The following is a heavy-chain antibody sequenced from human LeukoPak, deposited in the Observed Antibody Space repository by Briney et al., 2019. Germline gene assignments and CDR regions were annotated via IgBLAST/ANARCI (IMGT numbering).Heavy chain of an antibody. CDR3: AKSGGYGLIDY. CDR1: GASIRGSGYF. D-gene: IGHD1-26*01. Sequence: SETLSLTCTVSGASIRGSGYFWGWIRQPPGKGLEWIGNIYDSGSTYYNASLQSRVTISIDTSKNQFSLRLSSVTAADTAMYYCAKSGGYGLIDYWGQGNLVTVSS. V-gene: IGHV4-39*01. CDR2: IYDSGST. J-gene: IGHJ4*02.